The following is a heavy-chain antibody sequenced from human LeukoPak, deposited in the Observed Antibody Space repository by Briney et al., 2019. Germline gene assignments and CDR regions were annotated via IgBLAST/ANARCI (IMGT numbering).Heavy chain of an antibody. Sequence: PGGSLRLSCAASGFTVSRNYISWVRQAPGKGLEWVSVIYSGGTTYSADSVKGRFTISRGNSQNTVYLQMNSLRAEDTALYYCARGADGGAYAFGYWGQGTLVTVSS. CDR2: IYSGGTT. V-gene: IGHV3-53*01. CDR3: ARGADGGAYAFGY. J-gene: IGHJ4*03. CDR1: GFTVSRNY. D-gene: IGHD5-12*01.